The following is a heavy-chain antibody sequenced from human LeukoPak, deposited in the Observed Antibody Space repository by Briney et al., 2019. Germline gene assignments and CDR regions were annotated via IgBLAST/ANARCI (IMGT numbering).Heavy chain of an antibody. D-gene: IGHD3-22*01. CDR3: AKSPDSSGYYPDCFDY. Sequence: PGGSLRLSCAASGFTFSSYAMRWVRHAPGKGLEWVSAISGSGGSTYYADSVRGRFTISRDNSKNTLYLQMNSLRAEDTAVYYCAKSPDSSGYYPDCFDYWGQGTLVTVSS. V-gene: IGHV3-23*01. CDR2: ISGSGGST. CDR1: GFTFSSYA. J-gene: IGHJ4*02.